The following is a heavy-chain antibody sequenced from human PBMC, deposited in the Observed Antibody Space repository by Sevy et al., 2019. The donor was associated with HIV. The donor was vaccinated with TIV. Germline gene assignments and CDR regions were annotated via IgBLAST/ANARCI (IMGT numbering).Heavy chain of an antibody. J-gene: IGHJ4*02. CDR2: IQQDGSEK. V-gene: IGHV3-7*01. D-gene: IGHD5-12*01. CDR3: AKGWGVMVATTPGQFDY. Sequence: GGSLRLSCVASGFTFSNYWMSWVRQAPGRGLEWVANIQQDGSEKYYVGSVKGRFTISRDNAKNSLYLQMNTLRAEDTAGYYCAKGWGVMVATTPGQFDYWGQGTLVTVSS. CDR1: GFTFSNYW.